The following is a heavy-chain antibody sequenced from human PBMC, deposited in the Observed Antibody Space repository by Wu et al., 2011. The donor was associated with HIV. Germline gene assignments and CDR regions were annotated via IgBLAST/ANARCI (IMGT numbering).Heavy chain of an antibody. V-gene: IGHV1-2*02. CDR2: INPNSGDT. CDR1: IHLQRLL. Sequence: QVQLVQSGAEVKKPGASVKVSCNGFWIHLQRLLYTLDATGPGQGLEWMGWINPNSGDTDYAXKFLGRVTMTRDTSIYTAYMELSRLTSDDTAVYYCSRDPNVGHYWGRGTLVTVSS. D-gene: IGHD1-26*01. J-gene: IGHJ4*02. CDR3: SRDPNVGHY.